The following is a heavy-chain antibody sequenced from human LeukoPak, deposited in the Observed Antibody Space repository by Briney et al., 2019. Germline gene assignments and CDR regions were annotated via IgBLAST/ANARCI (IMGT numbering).Heavy chain of an antibody. J-gene: IGHJ4*02. CDR1: GFTVSSNY. CDR2: IYSGGST. D-gene: IGHD3-3*01. CDR3: AREHFGATTGY. Sequence: GSLRLSCAASGFTVSSNYMSWVRQAPGKGLEWVSVIYSGGSTYYADSVKGRFTISRDNSKNTLYLQMNSLRAEDTAVYYCAREHFGATTGYWGQGTLVTVSS. V-gene: IGHV3-66*01.